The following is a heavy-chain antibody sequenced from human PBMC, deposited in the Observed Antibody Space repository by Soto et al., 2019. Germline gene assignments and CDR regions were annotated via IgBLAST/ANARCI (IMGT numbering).Heavy chain of an antibody. V-gene: IGHV1-69*02. CDR3: AASYGSGYRAFDY. D-gene: IGHD3-10*01. CDR1: GDTFSFYT. J-gene: IGHJ4*02. Sequence: QVRLVQSGTEVKKPGSSVKVSCKASGDTFSFYTINWVRQAPGLGLEWVGRINPIVSMSNYAQKFQGRVSMTADKSTGTAYMELRSLRSDDTAMYFCAASYGSGYRAFDYWGQGALVIVSS. CDR2: INPIVSMS.